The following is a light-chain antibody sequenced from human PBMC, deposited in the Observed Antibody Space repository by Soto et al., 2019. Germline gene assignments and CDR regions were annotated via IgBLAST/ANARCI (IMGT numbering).Light chain of an antibody. Sequence: QSALTQPRSVSGSPGQSVTISCTGTSSDVGGYNYVSWYQQHPDKVPKIMIYDVSKRPSGVPDRFSGSKSGNTASLTISGLQADDEADYYCCSFAGSPLYVFGTGTKVTVL. CDR3: CSFAGSPLYV. CDR2: DVS. CDR1: SSDVGGYNY. V-gene: IGLV2-11*01. J-gene: IGLJ1*01.